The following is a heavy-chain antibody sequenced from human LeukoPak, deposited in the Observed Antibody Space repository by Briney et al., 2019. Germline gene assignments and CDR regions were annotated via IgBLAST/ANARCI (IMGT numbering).Heavy chain of an antibody. CDR1: GFTFSSYG. J-gene: IGHJ4*02. CDR2: ISYDGSNK. V-gene: IGHV3-30*18. D-gene: IGHD6-13*01. Sequence: RSLRLSCAASGFTFSSYGMHWVRQAPGRGLEWVAVISYDGSNKYYADSVKGRFTISRDNSKNTLYLQMNSLRAEDTAVYYCAKDLEQQLDGYYFDYWGQGTLVTVSS. CDR3: AKDLEQQLDGYYFDY.